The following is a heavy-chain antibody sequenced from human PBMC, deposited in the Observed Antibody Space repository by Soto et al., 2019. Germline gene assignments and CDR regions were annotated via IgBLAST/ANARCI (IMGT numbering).Heavy chain of an antibody. CDR1: GFSFSVYW. CDR2: INPDGSTT. D-gene: IGHD2-15*01. J-gene: IGHJ4*02. CDR3: AKDRDIVVVVAAPYFDY. V-gene: IGHV3-74*01. Sequence: PGGSLRLSCAASGFSFSVYWMHWLRQAPGEGLMWVSLINPDGSTTHYADSVKGRFSISRDNARNTVYLQMNSLRAEDTAVYYCAKDRDIVVVVAAPYFDYWGQGTLVTVSS.